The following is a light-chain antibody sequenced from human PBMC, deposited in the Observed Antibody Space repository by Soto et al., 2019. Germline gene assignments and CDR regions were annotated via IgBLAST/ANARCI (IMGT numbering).Light chain of an antibody. CDR2: GAS. V-gene: IGKV3-20*01. J-gene: IGKJ4*01. Sequence: EIVLTQSPDTLSLSPGERATLSCRASQSVSRTYLAWYQQKAGQAPRLLVYGASRRATGTPDRFSGSGSGTDFTLTISRLEPEDFAVYYCQQYGSSFALSFDGGTKVEIK. CDR3: QQYGSSFALS. CDR1: QSVSRTY.